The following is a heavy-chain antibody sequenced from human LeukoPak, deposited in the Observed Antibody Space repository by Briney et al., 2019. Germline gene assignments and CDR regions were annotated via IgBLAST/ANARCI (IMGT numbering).Heavy chain of an antibody. D-gene: IGHD1-7*01. CDR1: GGSISSSSYY. CDR3: ARLSPPEYNWNYGYHFDY. Sequence: PSETLSLTCTVSGGSISSSSYYWGWIRQPPGKGLEWIGSICYSGSTYYNPSLKSRVTISVDTSKNQFSLKLSSVTAADTAVYYCARLSPPEYNWNYGYHFDYWGQGTLVTVSS. CDR2: ICYSGST. V-gene: IGHV4-39*01. J-gene: IGHJ4*02.